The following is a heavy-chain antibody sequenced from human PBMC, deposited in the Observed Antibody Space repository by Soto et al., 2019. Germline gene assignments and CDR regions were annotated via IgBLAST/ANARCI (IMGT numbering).Heavy chain of an antibody. J-gene: IGHJ4*02. CDR3: ATDPRGPDY. Sequence: VHLLESGGGLVQPGGSLKLSCATSGVGLSNYGMSWVRQAPGKGLEWVSGISASGDSTYYADPVKGRFTISGDNSKITLYLQMNSLRAEDTAIYYCATDPRGPDYWGQGTQVTVS. V-gene: IGHV3-23*01. CDR1: GVGLSNYG. CDR2: ISASGDST.